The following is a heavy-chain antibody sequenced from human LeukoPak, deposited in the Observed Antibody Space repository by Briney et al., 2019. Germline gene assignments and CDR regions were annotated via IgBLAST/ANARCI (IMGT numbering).Heavy chain of an antibody. Sequence: GGSLRLSCAASGFPFRSYWMTWVRQTPGKGLEWVANIKHDGSDAYYADSVSGRLTVSRDNAKNSLYLQMNSLRAEDTAVYYCVKGGWVHILDHWGQGALVTVSP. V-gene: IGHV3-7*01. CDR2: IKHDGSDA. CDR3: VKGGWVHILDH. CDR1: GFPFRSYW. D-gene: IGHD2-21*01. J-gene: IGHJ4*02.